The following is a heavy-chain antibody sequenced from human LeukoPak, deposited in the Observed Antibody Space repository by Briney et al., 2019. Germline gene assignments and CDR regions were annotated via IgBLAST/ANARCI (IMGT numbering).Heavy chain of an antibody. Sequence: SETLSLTCTVSGGSISSYYWSWIRQPPGKGLEWIGYIYYSGSTNYNPSLKSRVTISVDTSKNQFSLKLSSVTAADTAVYYCASGHITIYGVVPYLDVWGQGTTVTVSS. CDR2: IYYSGST. CDR1: GGSISSYY. V-gene: IGHV4-59*01. D-gene: IGHD3-3*01. J-gene: IGHJ6*02. CDR3: ASGHITIYGVVPYLDV.